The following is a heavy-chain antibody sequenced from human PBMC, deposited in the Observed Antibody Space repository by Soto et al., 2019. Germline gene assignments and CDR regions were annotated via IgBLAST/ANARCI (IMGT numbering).Heavy chain of an antibody. J-gene: IGHJ2*01. CDR2: ISSSSSTI. CDR1: GFTFSSYS. D-gene: IGHD1-20*01. CDR3: ARFITGTLSWYFDL. Sequence: PWGSLRLSCAASGFTFSSYSMNWVRQAPGKGLEWVSYISSSSSTIYYADSVKGRFTISRDNAKNSLYLQMNSLRDEDTAVYYCARFITGTLSWYFDLWGRGTLVTVSS. V-gene: IGHV3-48*02.